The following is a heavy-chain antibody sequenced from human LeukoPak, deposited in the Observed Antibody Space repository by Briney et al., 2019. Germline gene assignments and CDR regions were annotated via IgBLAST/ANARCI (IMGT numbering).Heavy chain of an antibody. Sequence: SETLSLTCTVSGDSISGYYWSWIRQPPGKGLEWMGYIYYSGSTNYNPALKSRVTISVDTSKKQFSLKLSSVTAADTAVYYCASSGSSGRIYYWGQGTLVTVSS. CDR1: GDSISGYY. CDR3: ASSGSSGRIYY. V-gene: IGHV4-59*12. CDR2: IYYSGST. D-gene: IGHD3-10*01. J-gene: IGHJ4*02.